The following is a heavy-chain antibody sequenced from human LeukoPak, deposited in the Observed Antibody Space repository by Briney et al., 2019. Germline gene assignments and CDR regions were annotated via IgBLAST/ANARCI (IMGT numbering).Heavy chain of an antibody. D-gene: IGHD1-26*01. Sequence: SETLSLTCTVSGGSISSYYWSWIRQPAGKGLEWIGRIYYSGTTNYNPSLKSRVTISVDTSKNQFSLKLSSVTAADTAVYYCARGGSYLGYMDVWGKGTTVTVSS. J-gene: IGHJ6*03. CDR1: GGSISSYY. V-gene: IGHV4-4*07. CDR2: IYYSGTT. CDR3: ARGGSYLGYMDV.